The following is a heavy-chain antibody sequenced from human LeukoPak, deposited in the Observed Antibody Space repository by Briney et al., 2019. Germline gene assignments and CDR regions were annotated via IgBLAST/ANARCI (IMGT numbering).Heavy chain of an antibody. CDR3: ARGADCSSTSCYKGDWFDP. CDR1: GFTFSIYN. V-gene: IGHV3-21*01. J-gene: IGHJ5*02. D-gene: IGHD2-2*02. CDR2: ISSSGSYI. Sequence: PGGSLRLSCAASGFTFSIYNMNWVRQAPGKGLEWVSFISSSGSYIYYADSVRGRFTISRDNAENSLYLQMNSLRAEDTAVYYCARGADCSSTSCYKGDWFDPWGQGTLVTVSS.